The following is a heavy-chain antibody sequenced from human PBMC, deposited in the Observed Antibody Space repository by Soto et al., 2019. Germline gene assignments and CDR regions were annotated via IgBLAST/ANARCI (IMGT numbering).Heavy chain of an antibody. D-gene: IGHD3-10*01. J-gene: IGHJ6*02. V-gene: IGHV1-69*01. CDR1: GVSFNNNG. CDR2: VSPPFRTS. CDR3: ARLLYYGSGSYSPYGMDV. Sequence: QVQLVQSGAEVKKPGSSVKVSCKTSGVSFNNNGIGWVRQAPGHGLEWMGGVSPPFRTSNYARTFQGRISITADASTGTVNMELSSLTSEDTAQYYCARLLYYGSGSYSPYGMDVWGQGTTVTVSS.